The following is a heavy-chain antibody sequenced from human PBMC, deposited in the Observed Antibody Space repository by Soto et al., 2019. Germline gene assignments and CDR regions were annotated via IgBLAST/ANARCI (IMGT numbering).Heavy chain of an antibody. J-gene: IGHJ6*02. V-gene: IGHV1-18*01. CDR3: ARDPGIAVGGLPWDYGMDV. Sequence: QVQLVQSGAEVKKPGASVKVSCKASGYSFSSYGISWVRQAHGQGLEWMGWISGYNGKTKYAQNLQGRGSMTTDTCTSTAYMELRSLRSDDTAVYYCARDPGIAVGGLPWDYGMDVWCQGTTVTVSS. CDR1: GYSFSSYG. D-gene: IGHD6-19*01. CDR2: ISGYNGKT.